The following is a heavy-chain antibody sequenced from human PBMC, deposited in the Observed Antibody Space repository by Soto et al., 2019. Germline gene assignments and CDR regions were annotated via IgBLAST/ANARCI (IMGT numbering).Heavy chain of an antibody. CDR3: ARDELSIAVAGLRKFDY. CDR1: GFTFSSYS. J-gene: IGHJ4*02. V-gene: IGHV3-21*01. Sequence: GGSLRLSCAASGFTFSSYSMNWVRQAPGKGLEWVSSISSSSSYIYYADSVKGRFTTSRDNAKNSLYLQMNSLRAEDTAVYYCARDELSIAVAGLRKFDYWGQGTLVTVSS. CDR2: ISSSSSYI. D-gene: IGHD6-19*01.